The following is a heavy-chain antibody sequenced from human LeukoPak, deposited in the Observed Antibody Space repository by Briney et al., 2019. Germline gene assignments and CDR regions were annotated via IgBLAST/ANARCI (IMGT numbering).Heavy chain of an antibody. V-gene: IGHV3-11*01. CDR1: GFTFSDYY. J-gene: IGHJ4*02. CDR3: TSVIAAAGEIDY. CDR2: ISSSGSTI. Sequence: GGSLRLSCAASGFTFSDYYMSWIRQAPGKGLEWVSYISSSGSTIYYADSVKGRFTISRDNAKNSLYLQMNSLKTEDTAVYYCTSVIAAAGEIDYWGQGTLVTVSS. D-gene: IGHD6-13*01.